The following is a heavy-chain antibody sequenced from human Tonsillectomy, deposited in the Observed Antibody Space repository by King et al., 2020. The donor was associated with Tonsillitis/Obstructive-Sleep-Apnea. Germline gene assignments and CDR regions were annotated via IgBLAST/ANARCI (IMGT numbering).Heavy chain of an antibody. J-gene: IGHJ4*02. D-gene: IGHD2-15*01. Sequence: VQLVQSGAEVKKPGASVKVSCKASGYTFTTNYVHWVRQAPGQGLEWMGIINPSDGITTYAQKFQGRVTMTRDTSTSTVNMGLSSLRAEDTAVYYCVRDDKDGRHLDYWGQGSLVSVSS. CDR2: INPSDGIT. CDR1: GYTFTTNY. V-gene: IGHV1-46*01. CDR3: VRDDKDGRHLDY.